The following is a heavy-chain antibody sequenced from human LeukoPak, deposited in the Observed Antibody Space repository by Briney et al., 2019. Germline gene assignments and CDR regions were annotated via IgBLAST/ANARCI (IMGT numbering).Heavy chain of an antibody. CDR1: GGSISSSNW. D-gene: IGHD4-17*01. V-gene: IGHV4-4*02. CDR2: IYHSGST. CDR3: AVSGLRGYYYYGMDV. J-gene: IGHJ6*02. Sequence: SETLSLTCAVSGGSISSSNWWSWVRQPPGKGLEWIGEIYHSGSTNYNPSLKSRVTISVDTSKNQFSLKLSSVTAADTAVYYCAVSGLRGYYYYGMDVWGQGTTVTVSS.